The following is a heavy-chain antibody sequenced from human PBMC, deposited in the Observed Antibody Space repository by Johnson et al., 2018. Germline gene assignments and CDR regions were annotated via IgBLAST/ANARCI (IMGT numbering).Heavy chain of an antibody. CDR1: GFTFSGCA. D-gene: IGHD3-22*01. V-gene: IGHV3-23*04. CDR3: AKERGSYYDSSPDAFGI. Sequence: EVQLVETGGGLVQPGGSLRLSCAASGFTFSGCAMSWVRQAPGKGLEWVSAISGSGDSTYYANSVRGRCTVSRDNSKNSLYLQMNSLRVVETAVDYCAKERGSYYDSSPDAFGIWGQGTMITVSS. J-gene: IGHJ3*02. CDR2: ISGSGDST.